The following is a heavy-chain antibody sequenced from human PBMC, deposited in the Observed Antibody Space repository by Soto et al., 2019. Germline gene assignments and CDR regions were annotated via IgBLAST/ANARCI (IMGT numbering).Heavy chain of an antibody. CDR3: AIRTTVTTRLGY. Sequence: QVQLQESPPGLVEPSGTLSLTCAVSGGSISSSNWWRWVRQPPGKGLEWIGEIYHSGSNNYNPSLKSRVTISVDKSKTQFPLKLSPVTAATTAVYYCAIRTTVTTRLGYWGQGTLVTVSS. CDR2: IYHSGSN. CDR1: GGSISSSNW. V-gene: IGHV4-4*02. J-gene: IGHJ4*02. D-gene: IGHD4-17*01.